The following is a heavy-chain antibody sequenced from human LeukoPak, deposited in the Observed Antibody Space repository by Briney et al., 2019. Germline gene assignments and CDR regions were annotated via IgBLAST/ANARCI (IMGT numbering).Heavy chain of an antibody. CDR1: GFTFSSYA. CDR2: ISGSGGST. Sequence: GGSLRLSCAASGFTFSSYAMSWVRQAPGKGLEWVSAISGSGGSTYYTDSVKGRFTISRDNSKNTLYLQMNSLRAEDTAVYYCAKVRAYYDSSGHDYWGQGTLVTVSS. D-gene: IGHD3-22*01. V-gene: IGHV3-23*01. CDR3: AKVRAYYDSSGHDY. J-gene: IGHJ4*02.